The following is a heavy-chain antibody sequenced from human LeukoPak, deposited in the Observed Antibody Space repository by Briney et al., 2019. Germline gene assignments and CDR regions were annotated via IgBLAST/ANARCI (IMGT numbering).Heavy chain of an antibody. D-gene: IGHD1-26*01. Sequence: PGGSLRLSCAASGFTFSSFGMHWVRQAPGKGLEWVSDISRSSSEIHYADSVTGRFTISRDNAKNSVYLQMNSLRVEDTAVYYCARDSGRYGYYMDVWGKGTTVTVSS. CDR2: ISRSSSEI. V-gene: IGHV3-48*01. CDR3: ARDSGRYGYYMDV. CDR1: GFTFSSFG. J-gene: IGHJ6*04.